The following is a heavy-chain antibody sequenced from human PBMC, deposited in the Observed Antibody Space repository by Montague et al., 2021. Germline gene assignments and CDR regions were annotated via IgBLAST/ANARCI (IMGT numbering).Heavy chain of an antibody. CDR1: GFTFSSYW. V-gene: IGHV3-7*01. CDR3: GVSPRRGGMDV. Sequence: SLRLSCAASGFTFSSYWMSWVRQAPGKGLEWVSNIGYDGGETYYVDSVKGRFTVSRDNAKSSLYLQMNSLRAEDTAVYYCGVSPRRGGMDVWGKGTTVTVSS. CDR2: IGYDGGET. J-gene: IGHJ6*03.